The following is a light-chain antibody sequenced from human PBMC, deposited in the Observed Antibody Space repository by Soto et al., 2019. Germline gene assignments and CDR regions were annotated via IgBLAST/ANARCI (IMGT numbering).Light chain of an antibody. J-gene: IGLJ1*01. Sequence: QSALTEPPSASSSPGQSVAISGTGTSSDVGGQNYVSWYQQHPGRAAKLIIYAVTERPSGVPDRFSGSKSGNTASLTVSGLQTEDEAEYYCSSHAGNNNYVFGTGTKVTVL. CDR2: AVT. V-gene: IGLV2-8*01. CDR3: SSHAGNNNYV. CDR1: SSDVGGQNY.